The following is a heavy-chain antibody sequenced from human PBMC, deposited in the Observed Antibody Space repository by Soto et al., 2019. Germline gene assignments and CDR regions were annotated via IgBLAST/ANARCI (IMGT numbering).Heavy chain of an antibody. CDR2: IYYSGST. V-gene: IGHV4-61*01. CDR3: ARDPVLRYFDWSPLYGMDV. J-gene: IGHJ6*02. D-gene: IGHD3-9*01. CDR1: GGSVSSGSYY. Sequence: SETLSLTCTVSGGSVSSGSYYWSWIRQPPGKGLEWIGYIYYSGSTNYNPSLKSRVTISVDTSKNQFSLKLSSVTAADTAVYYCARDPVLRYFDWSPLYGMDVWGQGTTVTVSS.